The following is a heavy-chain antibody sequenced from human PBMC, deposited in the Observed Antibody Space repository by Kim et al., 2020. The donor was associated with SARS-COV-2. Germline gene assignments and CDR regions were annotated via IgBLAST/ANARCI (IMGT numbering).Heavy chain of an antibody. D-gene: IGHD3-22*01. Sequence: SETLSLTCTVSGGFISSGGYYWSWIRQHPGKGLEWIWYIYYSGSTYYNPSLKSRVTISVDTSKNQFSLKLSSVTAADTAVYYCARSPITMIVVVNAFDIWGQGTMVTVSS. V-gene: IGHV4-31*03. CDR2: IYYSGST. J-gene: IGHJ3*02. CDR1: GGFISSGGYY. CDR3: ARSPITMIVVVNAFDI.